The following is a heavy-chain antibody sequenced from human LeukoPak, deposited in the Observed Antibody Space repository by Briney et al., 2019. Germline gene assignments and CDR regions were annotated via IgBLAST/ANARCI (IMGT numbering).Heavy chain of an antibody. CDR3: AREVILGSSWYLRGDAFDI. D-gene: IGHD6-13*01. CDR1: GYTFTSYG. CDR2: ISAYNGNT. J-gene: IGHJ3*02. Sequence: ASVKVSCKASGYTFTSYGISWVRQAPGQGLEWMGWISAYNGNTNYAQKLQGRVTMTTDTSTRTAYMELRSLRSDDTAVYYCAREVILGSSWYLRGDAFDIWGEGTMGTVSS. V-gene: IGHV1-18*01.